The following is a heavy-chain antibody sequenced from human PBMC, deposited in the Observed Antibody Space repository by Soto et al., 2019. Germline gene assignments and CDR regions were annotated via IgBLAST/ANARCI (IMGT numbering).Heavy chain of an antibody. D-gene: IGHD1-1*01. CDR1: GFSLSTSEVG. Sequence: QITVKESGPTLVKPTQTLTLSCTFSGFSLSTSEVGVAWIRQPPGKALEWLALLYWNDDNRYSPSLKNRLTITKDTSKNQVILTMITMDPVDTATYYCVHTSGWQHTTWGQGTLVTVSS. CDR3: VHTSGWQHTT. J-gene: IGHJ5*02. CDR2: LYWNDDN. V-gene: IGHV2-5*01.